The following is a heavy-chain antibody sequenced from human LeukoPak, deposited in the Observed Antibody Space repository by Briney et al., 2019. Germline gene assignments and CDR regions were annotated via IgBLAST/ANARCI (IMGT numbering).Heavy chain of an antibody. Sequence: GSLRLSCAASGFTFSSYEMNWVRQAPGKGLEWVGEINHSGSTNYNPSLKSRVTISVDTSKNQFSLKLSSVTAADTAVYYCARGRTIFWPGSAFDIWGQGTMVTVSS. D-gene: IGHD3-9*01. CDR1: GFTFSSYE. J-gene: IGHJ3*02. CDR2: INHSGST. V-gene: IGHV4-34*01. CDR3: ARGRTIFWPGSAFDI.